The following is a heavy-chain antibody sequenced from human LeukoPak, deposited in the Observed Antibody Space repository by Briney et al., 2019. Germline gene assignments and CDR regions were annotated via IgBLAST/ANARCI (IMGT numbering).Heavy chain of an antibody. V-gene: IGHV1-2*02. CDR3: ARDASPFDY. Sequence: ASVKVSCKASGYTFIGYYIHWVRQAPGQGLEWMRWINPNSGGTNYAQRFQGRVTMTRDTSISTAYMELSGLRSDDTAVYYCARDASPFDYWGQGTLVTVSS. CDR1: GYTFIGYY. CDR2: INPNSGGT. J-gene: IGHJ4*02.